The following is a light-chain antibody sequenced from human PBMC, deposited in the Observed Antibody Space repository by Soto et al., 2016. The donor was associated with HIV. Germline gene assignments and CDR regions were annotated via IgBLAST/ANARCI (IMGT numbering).Light chain of an antibody. CDR2: AAS. V-gene: IGKV1-9*01. CDR3: LQHNSYPRT. CDR1: QGISNF. J-gene: IGKJ1*01. Sequence: DIQMTQSPSSLSASVGDRVTITCRASQGISNFLAWYQQKPGKAPKLLIYAASTLQSGVPSSFSGSGSGTEFTLTNPVRVVDGPWKGFFGKPYYCLQHNSYPRTFGQGTRVDIK.